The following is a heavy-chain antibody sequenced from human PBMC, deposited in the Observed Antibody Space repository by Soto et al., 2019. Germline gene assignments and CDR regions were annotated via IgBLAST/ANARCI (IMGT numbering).Heavy chain of an antibody. CDR3: ARALYNWNPPYYYYYGMDV. V-gene: IGHV3-33*01. D-gene: IGHD1-20*01. CDR2: IWYDGSNK. J-gene: IGHJ6*02. CDR1: GFTFSSYG. Sequence: PGGSLRLSCAASGFTFSSYGMHWVRQAPGKGLEWVAVIWYDGSNKYYADSVKGRFTISRDNSKNTLYLQMNSLRAEDTAVYYCARALYNWNPPYYYYYGMDVWGQGTTVTVSS.